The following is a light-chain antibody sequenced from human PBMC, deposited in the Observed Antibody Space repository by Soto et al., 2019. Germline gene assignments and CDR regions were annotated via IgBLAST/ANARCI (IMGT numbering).Light chain of an antibody. CDR1: SGDIGAYDY. Sequence: SALTQPASLSGTPGQSISVPCTGTSGDIGAYDYDSWIQQHPGKAPKPMNSEVTNPPAGASNSLSRSKYGNKAYMTISGLQVYIDAEYFGIAVATTSAHSVGTGTKVTV. J-gene: IGLJ1*01. CDR2: EVT. CDR3: IAVATTSAHS. V-gene: IGLV2-14*01.